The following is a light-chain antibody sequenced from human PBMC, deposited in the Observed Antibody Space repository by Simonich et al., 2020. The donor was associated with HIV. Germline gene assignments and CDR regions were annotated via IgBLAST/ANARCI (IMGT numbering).Light chain of an antibody. CDR2: KVS. V-gene: IGKV2-30*02. CDR1: QSLVHSDGNTY. Sequence: VVMTQSPLSLPVTLGQPASISCRSSQSLVHSDGNTYLNWFQQRPGQSPRRLIYKVSNRDSGVPDRFSGSGSGTDFTLKISRVEAEDVGIYYCQQSYSTPYTFGQGTKLEIK. CDR3: QQSYSTPYT. J-gene: IGKJ2*01.